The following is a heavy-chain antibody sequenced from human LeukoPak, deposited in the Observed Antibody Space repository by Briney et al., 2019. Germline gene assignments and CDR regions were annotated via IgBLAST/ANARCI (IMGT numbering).Heavy chain of an antibody. Sequence: ASVKVSCKASGYTFTSYGISWVRQAPGQGLEWMGWISAYNGNTNYAQKLQGRVTMTTDTSTSTAYMELRSLRSDDTAVYYCARVLGKTYYDILTGYYEPRFDPWGQGTLVTVSS. CDR1: GYTFTSYG. V-gene: IGHV1-18*01. CDR3: ARVLGKTYYDILTGYYEPRFDP. J-gene: IGHJ5*02. CDR2: ISAYNGNT. D-gene: IGHD3-9*01.